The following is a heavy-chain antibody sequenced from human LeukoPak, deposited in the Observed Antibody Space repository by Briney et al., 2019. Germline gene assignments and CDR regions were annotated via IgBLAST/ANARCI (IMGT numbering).Heavy chain of an antibody. CDR2: IYYSGST. D-gene: IGHD1-7*01. CDR1: GGSISSYY. J-gene: IGHJ4*02. CDR3: ASSEWNYAR. V-gene: IGHV4-59*08. Sequence: SETLSLTCTVSGGSISSYYWSWIRQPPGQGLEWIGYIYYSGSTNYNPSLKSRVTISLGTSRTQFSLKLTSVTAADTAVYYCASSEWNYARWGQGILVTVSS.